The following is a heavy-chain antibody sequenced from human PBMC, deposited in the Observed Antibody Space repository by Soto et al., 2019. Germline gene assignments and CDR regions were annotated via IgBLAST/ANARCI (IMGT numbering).Heavy chain of an antibody. CDR1: GESISSGGYY. Sequence: QVQLQESGPGLVKASQTLSLICSVSGESISSGGYYWSWIRHHPGTGLEWIGYIYDSESAYYNPSLKSRVTISMDTSKNHFAMKLSSVTAADTAVYYCARASSSSSAADYWCQGSLITVSS. D-gene: IGHD6-6*01. CDR2: IYDSESA. CDR3: ARASSSSSAADY. V-gene: IGHV4-31*03. J-gene: IGHJ4*02.